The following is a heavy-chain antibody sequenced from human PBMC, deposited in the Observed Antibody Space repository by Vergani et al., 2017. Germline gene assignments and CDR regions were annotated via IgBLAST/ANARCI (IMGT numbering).Heavy chain of an antibody. CDR3: AREIHYDFWTDLDY. Sequence: QVQLVQSGAEVKKPGSSVKVSCKASGGTFSSYAISWVRQAPGQGLEWMGRIIPILGTANYAQKFQGRVTITADESTSTGDMELSSLRSEDTAVYYCAREIHYDFWTDLDYWGQGSLVTVSS. V-gene: IGHV1-69*11. CDR1: GGTFSSYA. D-gene: IGHD3-3*01. CDR2: IIPILGTA. J-gene: IGHJ4*02.